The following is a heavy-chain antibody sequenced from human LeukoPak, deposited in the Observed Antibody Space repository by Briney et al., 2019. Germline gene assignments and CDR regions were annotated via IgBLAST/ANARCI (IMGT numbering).Heavy chain of an antibody. CDR3: ARAKANPPQYDYVWGSYRYTYYYYMDV. V-gene: IGHV4-34*01. CDR1: GGSFSGYY. CDR2: INHSGST. J-gene: IGHJ6*03. Sequence: SETLSLTCAVYGGSFSGYYWSWIRQPPGKGLEWIGEINHSGSTNYNPSLKSRVTISVNTSKNQFSLKLSSVTAADTAVYYCARAKANPPQYDYVWGSYRYTYYYYMDVWGEGTTVTVSS. D-gene: IGHD3-16*02.